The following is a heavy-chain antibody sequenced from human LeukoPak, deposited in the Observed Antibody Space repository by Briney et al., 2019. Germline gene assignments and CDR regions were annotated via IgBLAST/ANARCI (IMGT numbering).Heavy chain of an antibody. CDR2: IYHSGST. CDR1: GYSISSGYY. V-gene: IGHV4-38-2*02. J-gene: IGHJ5*02. Sequence: SETLSLTCAVSGYSISSGYYWGWIRQPPGKGLEWIGSIYHSGSTYYNPSLKGRVTISVDTSKNQFSLKLSSVTAADTAVYYCARERKILLEWLFPSGSWFDPWGQGTLVTVSS. D-gene: IGHD3-3*01. CDR3: ARERKILLEWLFPSGSWFDP.